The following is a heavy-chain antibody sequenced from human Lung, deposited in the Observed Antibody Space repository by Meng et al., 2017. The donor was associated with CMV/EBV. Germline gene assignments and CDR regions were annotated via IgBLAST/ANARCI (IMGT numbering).Heavy chain of an antibody. V-gene: IGHV3-53*01. Sequence: ESLKISCAASGFSVNSNYMIWVRQAPGKGLEYVSIIYSGGTTYYTDSVKGRFTISRDSSKNTLYLQMNSLRAEDTAVYYCAKSEDYYGSGSPWDAFDIWGQGTMVTVSS. CDR3: AKSEDYYGSGSPWDAFDI. J-gene: IGHJ3*02. CDR2: IYSGGTT. CDR1: GFSVNSNY. D-gene: IGHD3-10*01.